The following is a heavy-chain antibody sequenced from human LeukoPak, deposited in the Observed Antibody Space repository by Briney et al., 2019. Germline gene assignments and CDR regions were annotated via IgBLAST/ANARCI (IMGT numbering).Heavy chain of an antibody. V-gene: IGHV4-61*02. Sequence: PSETLSLTCTVSGGSINSGSYYWSWIRQPAGKGLEWIGRIYTSGSTNYNPSLKSRVTMSVDTSKNQFSLKLSSVTAADTAVYYCARGFSPLGYSSSEGYYYMDVWGKGTTVTVSS. CDR2: IYTSGST. D-gene: IGHD6-6*01. CDR3: ARGFSPLGYSSSEGYYYMDV. CDR1: GGSINSGSYY. J-gene: IGHJ6*03.